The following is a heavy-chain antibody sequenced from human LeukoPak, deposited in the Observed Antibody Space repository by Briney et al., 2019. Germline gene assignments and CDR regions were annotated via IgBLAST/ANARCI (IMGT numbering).Heavy chain of an antibody. D-gene: IGHD3-22*01. J-gene: IGHJ4*02. CDR3: ARSILRYYYNASGYYPYYFDY. V-gene: IGHV4-59*12. CDR2: IVYSGSA. CDR1: GGSISTYY. Sequence: PSETLSLTCTVSGGSISTYYWSWIRQPPGKGLEWIGHIVYSGSANYNPSLDSRVTISVDTSKNQFPLRLSSVTAADTAVYYCARSILRYYYNASGYYPYYFDYWGQGVLVTVSS.